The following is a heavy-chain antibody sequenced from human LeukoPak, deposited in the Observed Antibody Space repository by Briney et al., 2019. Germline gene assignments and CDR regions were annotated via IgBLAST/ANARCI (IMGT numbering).Heavy chain of an antibody. CDR1: GFTFSDYY. CDR2: ISSSGSTI. CDR3: VRGNRDGYNYIFDY. V-gene: IGHV3-11*04. Sequence: KSGGSLRLSCAASGFTFSDYYMSWIRQAPGKGLEWVSYISSSGSTIYYADSVKGRFTISRDNAKNSVYLQMNSLRAEDTAVYYCVRGNRDGYNYIFDYWGQGTLVTVSS. J-gene: IGHJ4*02. D-gene: IGHD5-24*01.